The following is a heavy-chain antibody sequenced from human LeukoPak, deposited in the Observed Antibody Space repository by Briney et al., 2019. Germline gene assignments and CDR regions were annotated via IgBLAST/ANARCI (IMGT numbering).Heavy chain of an antibody. CDR1: GYTFTSYY. Sequence: GALVKVSCKTSGYTFTSYYIYWVRQAPGQGLESMGIINPSGGITTYSQRFQGRVTMTRDTSTRTVYMELNNLTSGDTAVYYCAKAEGYGARDYWGQGTLVTVSS. CDR3: AKAEGYGARDY. V-gene: IGHV1-46*01. J-gene: IGHJ4*02. CDR2: INPSGGIT. D-gene: IGHD5-18*01.